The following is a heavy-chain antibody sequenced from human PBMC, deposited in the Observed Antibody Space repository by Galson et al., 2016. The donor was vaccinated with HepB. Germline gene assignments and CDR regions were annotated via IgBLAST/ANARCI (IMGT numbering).Heavy chain of an antibody. CDR2: LYYPGST. V-gene: IGHV4-39*01. J-gene: IGHJ4*02. CDR3: TSPAADRGAYYQFYY. D-gene: IGHD1-26*01. Sequence: SSYYWGWIRQPPGKGLEWIGSLYYPGSTYYNPSLKSRVTISLDSSRNQFSLMLSSVTAADTAVYPCTSPAADRGAYYQFYYWGLGTLVTVSS. CDR1: SSYY.